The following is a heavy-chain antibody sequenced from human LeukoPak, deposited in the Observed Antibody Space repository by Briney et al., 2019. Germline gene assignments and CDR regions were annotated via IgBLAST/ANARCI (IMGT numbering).Heavy chain of an antibody. CDR2: ISSSSSYI. CDR1: GFTFSSYS. Sequence: GGSLRLSCAASGFTFSSYSMTWVRQAPGKGLEWVSSISSSSSYIYYADSVKGRFTISRDNAKNSLYLQMNSLRAEDTAVYYCANVHYYDSSFDYRGQGTLVTVSS. D-gene: IGHD3-22*01. V-gene: IGHV3-21*01. J-gene: IGHJ4*02. CDR3: ANVHYYDSSFDY.